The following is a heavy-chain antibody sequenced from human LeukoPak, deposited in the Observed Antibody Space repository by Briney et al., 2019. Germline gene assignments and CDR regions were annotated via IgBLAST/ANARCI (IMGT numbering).Heavy chain of an antibody. J-gene: IGHJ4*02. Sequence: GGSLRLSCTASGFTFSGYSMNWIRQAPGKGLEWVSSFGTRSTSVYHAGSVKGRFAISRDNAKNSLYLQMNSLRAEDTALYYCAREVSEGFDYWGQGTLVTVSS. D-gene: IGHD3-22*01. V-gene: IGHV3-21*01. CDR1: GFTFSGYS. CDR3: AREVSEGFDY. CDR2: FGTRSTSV.